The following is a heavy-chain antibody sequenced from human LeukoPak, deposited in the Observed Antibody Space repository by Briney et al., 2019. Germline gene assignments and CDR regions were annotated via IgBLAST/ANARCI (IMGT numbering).Heavy chain of an antibody. CDR3: ARVNGDYFDY. J-gene: IGHJ4*02. CDR1: GFTFSSYE. V-gene: IGHV3-48*03. Sequence: GGSLRLSCAASGFTFSSYEMNWVRQAPGKGLEWVSYISSSGSTIYYADSVKGRFTISRDNAKNSLYLQMNSLRAEDTAVYYCARVNGDYFDYWGQGTLVTVSS. D-gene: IGHD4-17*01. CDR2: ISSSGSTI.